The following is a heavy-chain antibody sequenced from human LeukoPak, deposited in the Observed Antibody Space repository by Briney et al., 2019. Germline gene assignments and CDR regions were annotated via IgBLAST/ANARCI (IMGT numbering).Heavy chain of an antibody. Sequence: ASEILSLTCTVSGGSISSSSYYWGWIRQPPGKGLEWIGSIYYSGSTYYNPSLKSRVTISVDTSKNQFSLKLSSVTAADTAVYYCARHFNAYYYDSSGYAIDYWGQGTLVTVSS. D-gene: IGHD3-22*01. V-gene: IGHV4-39*01. CDR1: GGSISSSSYY. CDR3: ARHFNAYYYDSSGYAIDY. CDR2: IYYSGST. J-gene: IGHJ4*02.